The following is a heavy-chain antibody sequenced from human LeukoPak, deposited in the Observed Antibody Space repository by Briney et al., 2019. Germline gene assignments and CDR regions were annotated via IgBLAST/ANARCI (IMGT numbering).Heavy chain of an antibody. D-gene: IGHD2-2*01. CDR1: GFTFSSYA. J-gene: IGHJ4*02. CDR2: IKQDGSEK. Sequence: GGSLRLSCAASGFTFSSYAMSWVRQAPGKGLEWVANIKQDGSEKYYVDSVKGRFTISRDNAKNSLYLQMNSLRAEDTAVYYCARGGRICSSTSCYEDYWGQGTLVTVSS. CDR3: ARGGRICSSTSCYEDY. V-gene: IGHV3-7*01.